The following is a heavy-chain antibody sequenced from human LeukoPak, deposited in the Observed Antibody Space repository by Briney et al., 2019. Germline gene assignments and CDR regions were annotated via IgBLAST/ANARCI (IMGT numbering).Heavy chain of an antibody. Sequence: SETLSLTCTVSGGSISSYYWSWIRQPPRKGLEWIGYIYTSGSTNYNPSLKSRVTISVDASKNQFSLKLSSVAAADTAVYYCARLAYYDSSGYYYFDYWGQGTLVTVSS. CDR3: ARLAYYDSSGYYYFDY. J-gene: IGHJ4*02. CDR2: IYTSGST. CDR1: GGSISSYY. V-gene: IGHV4-4*09. D-gene: IGHD3-22*01.